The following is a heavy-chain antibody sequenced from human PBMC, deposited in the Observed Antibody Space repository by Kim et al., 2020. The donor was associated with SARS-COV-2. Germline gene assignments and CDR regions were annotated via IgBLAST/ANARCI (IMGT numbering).Heavy chain of an antibody. CDR2: INPSGGST. CDR3: ARLPPSVGVDDAFDI. D-gene: IGHD1-26*01. V-gene: IGHV1-46*01. Sequence: ASVKVSCKASGYTFTNYYMHWVRQAPGQGLEWMGVINPSGGSTSFAQKFQGRVTMTRDTSTSTIYMELSSLRSEDTAVYYCARLPPSVGVDDAFDIWGQG. J-gene: IGHJ3*02. CDR1: GYTFTNYY.